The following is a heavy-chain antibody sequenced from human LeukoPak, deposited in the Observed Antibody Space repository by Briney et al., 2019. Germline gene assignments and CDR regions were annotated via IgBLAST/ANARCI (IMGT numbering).Heavy chain of an antibody. CDR1: GFTFSSYA. D-gene: IGHD2-15*01. Sequence: GGSLRLSCAASGFTFSSYAMGWVRQAPGKGLDWISAISGGGRSTYYADSVKGRFTISRDNSKNTLYLQMNSLRVEDTAIYYCAKSTAPCSRGSCYSALESWGQGTLVTVSS. CDR3: AKSTAPCSRGSCYSALES. CDR2: ISGGGRST. J-gene: IGHJ4*02. V-gene: IGHV3-23*01.